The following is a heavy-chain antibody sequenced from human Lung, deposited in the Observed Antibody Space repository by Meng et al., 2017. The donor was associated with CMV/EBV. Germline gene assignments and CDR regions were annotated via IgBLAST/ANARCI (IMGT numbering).Heavy chain of an antibody. CDR3: ARVRTPPKAAAGDY. Sequence: ASXXVSXKASGYTLTSYGISWVRQAPGQGLEWMGWISAYNGNTNYAQKLQGRVTMTTDTSTSTAYMELRSLRSDDTAVYYCARVRTPPKAAAGDYWGQGTLVTVSS. V-gene: IGHV1-18*01. D-gene: IGHD6-13*01. CDR1: GYTLTSYG. CDR2: ISAYNGNT. J-gene: IGHJ4*02.